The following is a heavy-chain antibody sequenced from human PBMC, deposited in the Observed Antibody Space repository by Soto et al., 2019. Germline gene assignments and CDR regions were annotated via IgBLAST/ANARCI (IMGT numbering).Heavy chain of an antibody. J-gene: IGHJ4*02. Sequence: QVQLVQSGGEVKKPGASVKVSCKASGDTVTKYGISWVRQAPGQGLEWLGWISFYNGHTNYALKLQDRITFTTDTSTSTASMELRSLTSDDTVVYYCASATSIAVAGKETWGQGTLVTVSS. CDR2: ISFYNGHT. V-gene: IGHV1-18*01. CDR3: ASATSIAVAGKET. D-gene: IGHD6-19*01. CDR1: GDTVTKYG.